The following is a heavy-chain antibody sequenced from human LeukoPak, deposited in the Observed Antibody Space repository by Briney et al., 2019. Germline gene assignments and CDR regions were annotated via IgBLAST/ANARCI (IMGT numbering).Heavy chain of an antibody. CDR1: GYTFTSYA. J-gene: IGHJ4*02. V-gene: IGHV1-3*01. D-gene: IGHD6-13*01. CDR3: ATQQLVRGFDY. CDR2: INAGNANT. Sequence: ASVKVSCKASGYTFTSYAIHWVRQAPGQRLEWMGWINAGNANTKYSQKFQGRVTITRDTSASTAYMELSSLRSEDTAVYYCATQQLVRGFDYWGQGTLVTVSS.